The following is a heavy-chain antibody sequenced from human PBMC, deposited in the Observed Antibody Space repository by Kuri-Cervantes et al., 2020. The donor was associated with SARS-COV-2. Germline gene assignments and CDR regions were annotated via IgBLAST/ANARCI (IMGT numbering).Heavy chain of an antibody. D-gene: IGHD6-19*01. CDR3: AKGAAEGGSGWLFDY. Sequence: GESLKISCAASGFIFSSHSMNWVRQAPGKGLEWVSYISSSSSTIYYADSVKGRFTISRDNAKNSLYLQMNSLRAEDTAVYYCAKGAAEGGSGWLFDYWGQGTLVTVSS. CDR2: ISSSSSTI. CDR1: GFIFSSHS. J-gene: IGHJ4*02. V-gene: IGHV3-48*01.